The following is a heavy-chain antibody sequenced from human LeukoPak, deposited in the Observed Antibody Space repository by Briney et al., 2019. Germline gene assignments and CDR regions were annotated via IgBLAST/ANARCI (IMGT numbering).Heavy chain of an antibody. CDR1: GFTFSFYA. Sequence: GGSLRLSCAASGFTFSFYAMSWVRQAPGKGLEWVSYISSSGSTIYYADSVKGRFTISRDNAKNSLYLQMNSLRAEDTAVYYCARARTSGDEALPGNYWGQGTLVTVSS. J-gene: IGHJ4*02. D-gene: IGHD1-26*01. CDR2: ISSSGSTI. V-gene: IGHV3-11*04. CDR3: ARARTSGDEALPGNY.